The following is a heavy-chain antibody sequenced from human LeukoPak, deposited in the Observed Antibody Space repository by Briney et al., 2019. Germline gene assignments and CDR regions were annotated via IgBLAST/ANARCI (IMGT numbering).Heavy chain of an antibody. CDR2: IYYSGST. J-gene: IGHJ4*02. Sequence: PSETLSLTCTVSGGSISSSSYYWGWIRQPPGKGLEWIGGIYYSGSTYYNPSLKSRVTISVDTSKNQFSLKLSSVTAADTAVYYCARLSDYGDYVDDYWGQGTLVTVSS. V-gene: IGHV4-39*07. CDR3: ARLSDYGDYVDDY. CDR1: GGSISSSSYY. D-gene: IGHD4-17*01.